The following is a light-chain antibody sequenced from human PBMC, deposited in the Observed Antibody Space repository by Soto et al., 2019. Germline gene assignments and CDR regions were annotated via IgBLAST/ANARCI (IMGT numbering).Light chain of an antibody. CDR2: DVS. Sequence: QSVLTQPASVSGSPGQSITISCTGTSSDVGGYNYVSWYQQHPGKAPKLMICDVSNRPSGVSNRFSGSKSGNTASLTISGLQAEDEADYYCSSYTSSSTLMVFGGGTQLTDL. CDR3: SSYTSSSTLMV. V-gene: IGLV2-14*01. J-gene: IGLJ2*01. CDR1: SSDVGGYNY.